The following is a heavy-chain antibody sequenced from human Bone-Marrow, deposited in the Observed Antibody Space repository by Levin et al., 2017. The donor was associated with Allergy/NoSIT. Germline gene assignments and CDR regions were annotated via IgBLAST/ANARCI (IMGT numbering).Heavy chain of an antibody. J-gene: IGHJ4*02. CDR3: TRDRGNDYGCFDS. D-gene: IGHD5-12*01. Sequence: GGSLRLSCAASGFTFSDHSMNWVRQAPGKGLEWVSYVSSGGSAIYYADAVQGRFTSSRDNAKNSLYLQMDSLRVEDTAVYYCTRDRGNDYGCFDSWGQGTLVTVSS. CDR2: VSSGGSAI. V-gene: IGHV3-48*01. CDR1: GFTFSDHS.